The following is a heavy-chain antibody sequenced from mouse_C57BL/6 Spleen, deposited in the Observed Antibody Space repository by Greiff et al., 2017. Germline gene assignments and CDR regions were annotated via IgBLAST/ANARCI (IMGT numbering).Heavy chain of an antibody. J-gene: IGHJ1*03. Sequence: QVQLQQPGAELVKPGASVKLSCKASGYTFTSYWMQWVKQRPGQGLEWIGEIDPSDSNTNYNQKFKGKATLTVDTSSSTAYMQLSSLTSEDSAVYYCARCHDGCSSYRSFDVWGTGTTVTVSS. D-gene: IGHD6-1*01. CDR1: GYTFTSYW. CDR2: IDPSDSNT. V-gene: IGHV1-50*01. CDR3: ARCHDGCSSYRSFDV.